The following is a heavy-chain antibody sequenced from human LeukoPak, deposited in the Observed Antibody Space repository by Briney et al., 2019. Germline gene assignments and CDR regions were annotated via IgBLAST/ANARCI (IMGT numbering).Heavy chain of an antibody. CDR1: GGSISSGGYY. V-gene: IGHV4-31*03. J-gene: IGHJ4*02. Sequence: SQTLSLTCTVSGGSISSGGYYWSWIRQHPGKGLEWIGYIYHSGSTYYNPSLKSRVTISVDTSKNQFSLKLSSVTAADTAVYYCARDNPPTYYFDYWGQGTLVTVSS. CDR2: IYHSGST. CDR3: ARDNPPTYYFDY.